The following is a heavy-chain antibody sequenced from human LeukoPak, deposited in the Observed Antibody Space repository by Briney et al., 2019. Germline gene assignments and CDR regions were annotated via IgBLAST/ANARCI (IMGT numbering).Heavy chain of an antibody. CDR2: INHSGST. J-gene: IGHJ2*01. V-gene: IGHV4-34*01. D-gene: IGHD5-24*01. Sequence: KPSETLSLTCAVYGGSFSGYYWSWIRQPPGKGLEGIGEINHSGSTNYNPSLKSRVTISVDTSKNQFSLKLSSVTAADTAVYYCARGRRDGYSGPWYFDLWGRGTLVTVSS. CDR1: GGSFSGYY. CDR3: ARGRRDGYSGPWYFDL.